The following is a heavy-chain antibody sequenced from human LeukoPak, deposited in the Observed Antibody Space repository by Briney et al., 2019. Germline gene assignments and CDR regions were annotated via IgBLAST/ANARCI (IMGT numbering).Heavy chain of an antibody. CDR1: GFTVSSNY. CDR3: AKGNVDLHYYYYGMDV. D-gene: IGHD1-1*01. CDR2: IYSGGST. V-gene: IGHV3-53*05. Sequence: GGSLRLSCAASGFTVSSNYMSWVRQAPGKGLEWVSVIYSGGSTYYADSVKGRFTISRDNSKNTLYLQMNSLRAEDTAVYYCAKGNVDLHYYYYGMDVWGQGTTVTVSS. J-gene: IGHJ6*02.